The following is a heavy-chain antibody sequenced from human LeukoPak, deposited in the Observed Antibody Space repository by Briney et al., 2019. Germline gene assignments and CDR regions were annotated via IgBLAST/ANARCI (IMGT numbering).Heavy chain of an antibody. CDR2: INHSGST. J-gene: IGHJ4*02. CDR3: VYGDYELDY. D-gene: IGHD4-17*01. V-gene: IGHV4-34*01. Sequence: SETLSLTCAVYGVSFSGYFWTWIRQPPGKGLEWIGEINHSGSTNYNPSLKSRVTISVDTSKNQFSLKLSSVTAADTAVYYRVYGDYELDYWGQGTLVTVSS. CDR1: GVSFSGYF.